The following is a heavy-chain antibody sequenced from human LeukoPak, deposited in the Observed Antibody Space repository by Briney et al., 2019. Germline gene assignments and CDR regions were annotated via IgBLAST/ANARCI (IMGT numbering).Heavy chain of an antibody. CDR3: ARVAPRHNYGAIDY. Sequence: GSLRLSCAASGFTVSSNYMSWVRQAPGKGLEWVSVIYSGSSTYYADSVKGRFTISRDNSKNTLYLQMNSLRAEDTAVYYCARVAPRHNYGAIDYWGQGTLVTVSS. CDR1: GFTVSSNY. D-gene: IGHD4/OR15-4a*01. V-gene: IGHV3-53*01. CDR2: IYSGSST. J-gene: IGHJ4*02.